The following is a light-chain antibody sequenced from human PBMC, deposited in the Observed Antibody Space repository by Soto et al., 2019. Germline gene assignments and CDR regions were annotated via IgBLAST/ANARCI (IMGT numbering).Light chain of an antibody. CDR3: QQYGTSPGT. Sequence: EIVLTQSPGTLSLSPGERATLSCRASQSVSSNYLAWYQQKPGQAPRLLIYTASGRATGIPDRFSGSGSGTDFTLTISRVEPEDVAVYYCQQYGTSPGTFGQGTKVEIK. CDR1: QSVSSNY. V-gene: IGKV3-20*01. J-gene: IGKJ1*01. CDR2: TAS.